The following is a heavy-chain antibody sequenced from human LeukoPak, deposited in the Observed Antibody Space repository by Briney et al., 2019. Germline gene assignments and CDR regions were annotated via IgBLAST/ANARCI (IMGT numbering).Heavy chain of an antibody. D-gene: IGHD4-17*01. Sequence: GGSLRLSCAASGFTFSSYGMHWVRQAPGKGLEWVAFIRYDGSNKYYADSVKGRFTISRDNSKNTLYLQMNSLRAEDTAVYYCAKERGGPGHGDYPRLYVFDYWGQGTLVTVSS. CDR3: AKERGGPGHGDYPRLYVFDY. J-gene: IGHJ4*02. CDR2: IRYDGSNK. V-gene: IGHV3-30*02. CDR1: GFTFSSYG.